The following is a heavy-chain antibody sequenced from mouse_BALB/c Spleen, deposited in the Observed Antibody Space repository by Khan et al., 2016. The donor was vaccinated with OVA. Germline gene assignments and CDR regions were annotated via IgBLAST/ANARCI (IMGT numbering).Heavy chain of an antibody. CDR1: GYTFTNYG. D-gene: IGHD2-10*01. CDR2: INTYTGEP. CDR3: ARPPYFSYTLDH. V-gene: IGHV9-3-1*01. J-gene: IGHJ4*01. Sequence: QIQLAQSGPELKKPGETVKISCKASGYTFTNYGMNWVKQSPGKALKWMGWINTYTGEPTYADDFKGRFAFSLETSASTAYLQISNLKNEDTATYFCARPPYFSYTLDHWGQGTSVTVSS.